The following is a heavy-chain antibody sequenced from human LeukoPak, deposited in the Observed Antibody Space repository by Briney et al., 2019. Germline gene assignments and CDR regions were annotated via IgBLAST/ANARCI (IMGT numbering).Heavy chain of an antibody. CDR1: GYTFTSYD. D-gene: IGHD3-3*01. Sequence: ASVKVSCKASGYTFTSYDINWVRQATGQGLEWMGWMNPNSGNTGYAQKFQGRVTMTRNTSISTAYMELSSLRSEDTAVYYCARGRTTIFGVVIQPGWFDSWGQGTLVTVSS. CDR3: ARGRTTIFGVVIQPGWFDS. J-gene: IGHJ5*01. V-gene: IGHV1-8*01. CDR2: MNPNSGNT.